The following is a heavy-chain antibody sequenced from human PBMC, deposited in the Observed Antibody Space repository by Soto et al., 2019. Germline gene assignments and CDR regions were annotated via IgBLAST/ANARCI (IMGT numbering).Heavy chain of an antibody. D-gene: IGHD3-10*01. CDR1: GGSISSSSYY. Sequence: SETLSLTCTVSGGSISSSSYYWGWIRQPPGKGLEWIGSIYYSGSTYYNPSLKSRVTISVDTSKNQFSLKLSSVTAADTAVYYCARLDYYGSGSYRTFDPWGQGTLVTVSS. CDR3: ARLDYYGSGSYRTFDP. CDR2: IYYSGST. J-gene: IGHJ5*02. V-gene: IGHV4-39*01.